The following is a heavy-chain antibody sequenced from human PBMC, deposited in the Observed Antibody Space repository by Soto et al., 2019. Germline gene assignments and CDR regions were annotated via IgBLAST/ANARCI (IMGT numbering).Heavy chain of an antibody. J-gene: IGHJ4*02. CDR3: ARGAALAGKLDL. V-gene: IGHV3-21*06. D-gene: IGHD6-19*01. CDR2: ISSHGRDI. CDR1: GFTFTSDS. Sequence: VQLVESGGGVVQPGRSLRLSCAASGFTFTSDSMTWVRQAPGKGLEWVSSISSHGRDIFYADSVKGRFTISRDNAKDSLHLQMNSLTGEDSAVYYCARGAALAGKLDLWGQGTLVTVSS.